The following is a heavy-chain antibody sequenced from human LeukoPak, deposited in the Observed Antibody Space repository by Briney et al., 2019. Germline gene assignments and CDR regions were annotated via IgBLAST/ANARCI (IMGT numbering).Heavy chain of an antibody. CDR2: IYYSGST. J-gene: IGHJ6*03. V-gene: IGHV4-59*11. D-gene: IGHD1-26*01. Sequence: SETLSLTCTVSGGSISSHYWSWIRQPPGKGLEWIGYIYYSGSTNYNPSLKSRVTISVDTSKNQFSLKLSSVTAADTAVYYCARAEWELLGYYMDVWGKGTTVTVSS. CDR3: ARAEWELLGYYMDV. CDR1: GGSISSHY.